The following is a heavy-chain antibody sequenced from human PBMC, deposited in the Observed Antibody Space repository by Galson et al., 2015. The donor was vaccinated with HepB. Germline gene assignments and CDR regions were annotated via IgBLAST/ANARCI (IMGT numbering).Heavy chain of an antibody. J-gene: IGHJ6*02. CDR2: ISYDGSNK. CDR1: GFTFSSYA. CDR3: ARETVITHYYYGMDV. V-gene: IGHV3-30-3*01. Sequence: SLRLSCAASGFTFSSYAMHWVRQAPGKGLEWVAVISYDGSNKYYADSVKGRFTISRDNSKNTLYLQMNSLRAEDTAVYYCARETVITHYYYGMDVWGQGTTVTVSS. D-gene: IGHD4-17*01.